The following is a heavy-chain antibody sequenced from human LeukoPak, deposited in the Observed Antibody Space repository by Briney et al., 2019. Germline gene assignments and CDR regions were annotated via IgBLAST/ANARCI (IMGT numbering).Heavy chain of an antibody. CDR2: LSGSGGAI. CDR1: GFTFSDYY. CDR3: ARDRADDDSSGYIYRDFAY. D-gene: IGHD3-22*01. Sequence: GGSLRVSCVASGFTFSDYYMNWVRQAPGEGVGCVSYLSGSGGAIYYADSVKGRFTISWDNAKNLLYLQMNNLRAEDTAVYYCARDRADDDSSGYIYRDFAYWGQGNLVTVSP. V-gene: IGHV3-11*04. J-gene: IGHJ4*02.